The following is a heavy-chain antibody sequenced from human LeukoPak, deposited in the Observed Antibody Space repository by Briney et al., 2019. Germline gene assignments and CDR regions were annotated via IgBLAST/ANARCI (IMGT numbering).Heavy chain of an antibody. CDR1: GYTLTELS. D-gene: IGHD2-2*01. V-gene: IGHV1-24*01. CDR2: FDPEDGET. CDR3: ATSPPASDWFDP. Sequence: ASVTVSCKVSGYTLTELSVHWVRQAPGKGLEWMGGFDPEDGETIYAQKFQGRVTMTEDTSTDTAYMELSSLRSEDTAVYYCATSPPASDWFDPWGQGTLVTVSS. J-gene: IGHJ5*02.